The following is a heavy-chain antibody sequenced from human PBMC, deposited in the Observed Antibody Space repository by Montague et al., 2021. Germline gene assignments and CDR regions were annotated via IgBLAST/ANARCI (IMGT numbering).Heavy chain of an antibody. CDR3: VRAEDYYGSGCYLGFDY. J-gene: IGHJ4*02. Sequence: TLSLTCTVSGGSISSGGYYWSWIRQLPGKGLEWIGYIFYSGNTYYNPSLKSRVTISVDTSKNQFSLKLSSVTAADTAVYYCVRAEDYYGSGCYLGFDYWGQGTLVTVSS. CDR2: IFYSGNT. V-gene: IGHV4-31*03. CDR1: GGSISSGGYY. D-gene: IGHD3-10*01.